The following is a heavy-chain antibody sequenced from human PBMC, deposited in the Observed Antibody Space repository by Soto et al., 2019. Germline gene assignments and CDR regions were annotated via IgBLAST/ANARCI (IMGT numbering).Heavy chain of an antibody. J-gene: IGHJ6*02. V-gene: IGHV1-3*01. Sequence: ASVKVSCKASGYTFTSYAMHWVRQAPGQRPEWMGWINAGNGNTKYSQKFQGRVTITRDTSASTAYMELSSLRSEDTAVYYCARWSPMYCSSTSCNEDYYYGMDVWGQGTTVTVSS. D-gene: IGHD2-2*01. CDR3: ARWSPMYCSSTSCNEDYYYGMDV. CDR2: INAGNGNT. CDR1: GYTFTSYA.